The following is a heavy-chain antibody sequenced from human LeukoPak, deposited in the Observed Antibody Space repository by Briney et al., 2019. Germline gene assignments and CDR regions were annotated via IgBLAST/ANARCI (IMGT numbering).Heavy chain of an antibody. CDR3: ASGRLGYCTNGVCYDAFDI. CDR1: GFTVSSNY. CDR2: IYSGGST. Sequence: GGSFRLSCAASGFTVSSNYMSCVRQAPGKGLESVAVIYSGGSTNYADSVKGRFTISRDNSKNTLYLQMNSLRAEDTAVYYCASGRLGYCTNGVCYDAFDIWGQGTMVTVSS. D-gene: IGHD2-8*01. V-gene: IGHV3-53*01. J-gene: IGHJ3*02.